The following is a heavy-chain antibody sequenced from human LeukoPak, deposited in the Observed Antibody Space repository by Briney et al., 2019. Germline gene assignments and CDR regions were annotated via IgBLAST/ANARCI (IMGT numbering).Heavy chain of an antibody. V-gene: IGHV4-59*01. CDR2: IYYSGST. J-gene: IGHJ4*02. CDR3: AREDSSGCYDY. D-gene: IGHD6-19*01. Sequence: PSETLSLTCTVSGGSISSYYWSWIRQPPGKGLEWIGYIYYSGSTNYNPSLKSRVTIPVDTSKNQFSLKLSSVTAADTAVYYCAREDSSGCYDYWGQGTLVTVSS. CDR1: GGSISSYY.